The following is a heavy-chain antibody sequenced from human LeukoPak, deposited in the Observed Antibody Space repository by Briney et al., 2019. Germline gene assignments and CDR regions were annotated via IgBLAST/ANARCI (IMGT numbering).Heavy chain of an antibody. CDR3: AKDTRSWERGGFDY. D-gene: IGHD6-13*01. CDR1: GFTFSSYA. V-gene: IGHV3-30-3*01. CDR2: ISYDGSNK. J-gene: IGHJ4*02. Sequence: GGSLRLSCAASGFTFSSYAMHWVRQAPGKGLEWVAVISYDGSNKYYADSVKGRFTISRDNSKNTLYLQMNSLRAEDTAVYYCAKDTRSWERGGFDYWGQGTLVTVSS.